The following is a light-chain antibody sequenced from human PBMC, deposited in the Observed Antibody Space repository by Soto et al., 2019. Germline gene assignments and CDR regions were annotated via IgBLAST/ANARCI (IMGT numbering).Light chain of an antibody. CDR3: QWRSDWPPRLT. V-gene: IGKV3-11*01. CDR2: DAS. J-gene: IGKJ4*01. CDR1: ESIGNY. Sequence: EGVLTQSPATLSLSPGERATLSCRASESIGNYLAWYQQKLGQAPKLLIYDASHRAIGIPGRFSGDGSGTDFTLTISSLEPEDFEVYYCQWRSDWPPRLTFGGGNKVEIK.